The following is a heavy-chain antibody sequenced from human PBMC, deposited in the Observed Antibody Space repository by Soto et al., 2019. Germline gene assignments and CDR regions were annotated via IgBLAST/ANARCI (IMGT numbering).Heavy chain of an antibody. J-gene: IGHJ4*02. CDR1: GFTFTRYS. CDR3: ARESEDLTPNFDY. V-gene: IGHV3-21*06. Sequence: GGSLSLSCAASGFTFTRYSMNWVRQAPGKGLEWVSSISTTTNYIYYGDSMKGRFTISRDNAKNLLYLEMNSLRAEDTAVYYCARESEDLTPNFDYWGQGTLVTVSS. CDR2: ISTTTNYI.